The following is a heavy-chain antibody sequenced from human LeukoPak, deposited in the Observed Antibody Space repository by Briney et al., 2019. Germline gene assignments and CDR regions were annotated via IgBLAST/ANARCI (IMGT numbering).Heavy chain of an antibody. D-gene: IGHD4-23*01. CDR1: GGSISSYY. Sequence: SETLSLTCTVSGGSISSYYWSWIRQPPGKGLEWIGYIYYSGSTNYNPSLKSRVTISVDTSKNQFSLKLSSVTAADTAVYYCAREDYGGNSGSAFDPWGQGTLVTVSS. V-gene: IGHV4-59*01. CDR3: AREDYGGNSGSAFDP. CDR2: IYYSGST. J-gene: IGHJ5*02.